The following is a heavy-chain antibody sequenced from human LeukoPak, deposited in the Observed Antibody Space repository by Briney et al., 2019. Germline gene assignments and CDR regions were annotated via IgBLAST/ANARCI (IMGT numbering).Heavy chain of an antibody. Sequence: PSETLSLTCTVSGGSISSSSYYWGWIRQPPGKGLEWIGSIYYSGSTYYNPSLKSRVTISVDTSKNQFSLKLSSVTAADTAVYYCARGKATSYYFDYWGQGTLVTVSS. CDR1: GGSISSSSYY. CDR3: ARGKATSYYFDY. J-gene: IGHJ4*02. V-gene: IGHV4-39*07. CDR2: IYYSGST.